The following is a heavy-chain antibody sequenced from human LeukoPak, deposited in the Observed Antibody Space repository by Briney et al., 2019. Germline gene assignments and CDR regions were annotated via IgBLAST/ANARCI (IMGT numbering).Heavy chain of an antibody. J-gene: IGHJ6*03. CDR3: ARVAAGTFRAIYYYYMDV. D-gene: IGHD6-13*01. CDR2: IYYSGST. V-gene: IGHV4-39*01. Sequence: SETLSLTCTVSGGSISSSSYYWGWIRQPPGKGLEWIGSIYYSGSTYYNPSLKSRVTISVDTSKNQFSLKLSSVTAADTAVYYCARVAAGTFRAIYYYYMDVWGKGTTVTVS. CDR1: GGSISSSSYY.